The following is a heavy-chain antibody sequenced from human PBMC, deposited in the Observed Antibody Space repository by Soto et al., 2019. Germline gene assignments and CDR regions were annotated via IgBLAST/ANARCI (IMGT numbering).Heavy chain of an antibody. CDR3: ARGFGPPTYYDFWSGPPYYGMDV. CDR2: IYYSGST. D-gene: IGHD3-3*01. J-gene: IGHJ6*02. CDR1: GGSISSYY. V-gene: IGHV4-59*01. Sequence: SETLSLTCTVSGGSISSYYWSWIRQPPGKGLEWIGHIYYSGSTNYNPSLKSRVTISVDTSKNQFSLKLSSVTAADTAVYYCARGFGPPTYYDFWSGPPYYGMDVWGQGTTVTVSS.